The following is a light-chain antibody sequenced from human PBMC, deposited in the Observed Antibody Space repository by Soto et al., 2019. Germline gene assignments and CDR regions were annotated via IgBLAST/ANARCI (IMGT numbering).Light chain of an antibody. Sequence: QSVLTQPPSASGSPGQSVTISCTGTSSDIGGYNSVSWYQQHPGKVPKLIIYAVNKRPSGVPDRFSGSKSGNTASLTVSGLQAEDEADYYCSSSTGSINFVVFGGGTKVTVL. CDR3: SSSTGSINFVV. CDR2: AVN. CDR1: SSDIGGYNS. V-gene: IGLV2-8*01. J-gene: IGLJ2*01.